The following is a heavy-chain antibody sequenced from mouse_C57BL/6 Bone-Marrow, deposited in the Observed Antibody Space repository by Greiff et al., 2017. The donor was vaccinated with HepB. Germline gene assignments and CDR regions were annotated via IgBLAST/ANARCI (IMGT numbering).Heavy chain of an antibody. D-gene: IGHD4-1*01. V-gene: IGHV1-76*01. CDR1: GYTFTDYY. Sequence: VQRVESGAELVRPGASVKLSCKASGYTFTDYYINWVKQRPGQGLEWIARIYPGSGNTYYNEKFKGKATLTAEKSSSTAYMQRSSLTAEDSAVYFCAGEGLGYYFDYWGRGTTLTVTA. J-gene: IGHJ2*01. CDR3: AGEGLGYYFDY. CDR2: IYPGSGNT.